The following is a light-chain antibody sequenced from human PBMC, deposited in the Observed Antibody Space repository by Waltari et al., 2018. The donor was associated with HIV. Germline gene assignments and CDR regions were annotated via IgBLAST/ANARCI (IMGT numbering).Light chain of an antibody. CDR3: QQSFSTLLT. CDR2: GAS. Sequence: DIQLTQSPSSLSASVGDRVTIYCRASQTISNYLNWYQQKPGKAPKLLISGASSLQSGVPSRFSGGGFDTDFSLTISNLQPDDFATYYCQQSFSTLLTFGGGTKVEIK. V-gene: IGKV1-39*01. CDR1: QTISNY. J-gene: IGKJ4*01.